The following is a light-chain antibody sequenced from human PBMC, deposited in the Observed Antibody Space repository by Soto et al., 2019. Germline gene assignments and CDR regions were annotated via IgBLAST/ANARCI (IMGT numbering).Light chain of an antibody. Sequence: QSSIAKPPSAAGSPGQSVAISCTRTSSDVGGYNYVSWYQQHPGKAPKLMIYEVNKRPSGVPDRFSGSKSGNTASLTVSGLPAEDEADYYCSSYAGTSNVFGTGTKVTVL. J-gene: IGLJ1*01. CDR1: SSDVGGYNY. V-gene: IGLV2-8*01. CDR3: SSYAGTSNV. CDR2: EVN.